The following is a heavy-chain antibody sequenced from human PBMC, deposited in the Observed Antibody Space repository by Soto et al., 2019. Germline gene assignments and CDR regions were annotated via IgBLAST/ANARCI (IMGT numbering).Heavy chain of an antibody. Sequence: ASVKVSCKASGYTFTSYYISWVRQAPGQGLEWMGWISGYNGNTNYAQKLQGRVTMTTDTSTSTAYMELRSLTSDDTAVYYCARGGVHCSGGSCPYSWFDPWGQGTLVTVSS. V-gene: IGHV1-18*01. D-gene: IGHD2-15*01. CDR3: ARGGVHCSGGSCPYSWFDP. CDR1: GYTFTSYY. J-gene: IGHJ5*02. CDR2: ISGYNGNT.